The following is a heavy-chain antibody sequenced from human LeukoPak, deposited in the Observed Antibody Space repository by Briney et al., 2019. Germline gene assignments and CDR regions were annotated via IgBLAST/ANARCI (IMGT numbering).Heavy chain of an antibody. CDR2: ISSSSSII. Sequence: GGSVRLSCAASGFTFSSYNVNWVRQAPGKGLEWVSYISSSSSIIYYADSVKGRFTISRDNAQNSLFLQMNSLRAEDTAVYFCARAYSGDYFDYWGQGTLVTVSS. J-gene: IGHJ4*02. CDR3: ARAYSGDYFDY. CDR1: GFTFSSYN. D-gene: IGHD4-17*01. V-gene: IGHV3-48*04.